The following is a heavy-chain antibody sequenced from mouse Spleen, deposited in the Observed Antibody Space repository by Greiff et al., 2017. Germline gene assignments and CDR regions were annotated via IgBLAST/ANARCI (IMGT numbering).Heavy chain of an antibody. D-gene: IGHD1-1*01. CDR1: GYTFTSYW. J-gene: IGHJ4*01. CDR2: IDPSDSYT. CDR3: ARPTTNAMDY. V-gene: IGHV1-69*02. Sequence: QVQLQQPGAELVKPGASVKLSCKASGYTFTSYWMHWVKQRPGQGLEWIGEIDPSDSYTNYNQKFKGKATLTVDKSSSTAYMQLSSLTSEDSAVYYCARPTTNAMDYWGQGTSVTVSS.